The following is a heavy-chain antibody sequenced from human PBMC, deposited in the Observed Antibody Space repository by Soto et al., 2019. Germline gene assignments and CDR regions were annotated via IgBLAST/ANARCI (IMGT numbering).Heavy chain of an antibody. D-gene: IGHD3-10*01. CDR3: ARARGQLRGRWFDP. V-gene: IGHV4-34*01. CDR1: GGSISSYY. CDR2: INHSGST. Sequence: ASETLSHTCTFSGGSISSYYWSWIRQPPGKGLEWIGEINHSGSTNYNPSLKSRVTISVDTSKNQFSLKLSSVTAADTAVYYCARARGQLRGRWFDPWGQGTLVTVSS. J-gene: IGHJ5*02.